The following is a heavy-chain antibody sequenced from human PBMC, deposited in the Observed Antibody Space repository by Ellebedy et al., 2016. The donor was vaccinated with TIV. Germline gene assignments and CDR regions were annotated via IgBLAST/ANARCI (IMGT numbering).Heavy chain of an antibody. J-gene: IGHJ4*02. CDR2: INHSVST. Sequence: SETLSLXCAVYGGSFSGYYWSWIRQPPGKGLEWIGEINHSVSTYYNPSLKSRVAISVDTSKNQFSLKLSSVTAADTAVYYCARVASYYGSGSYRFDYWGQGTLVTVSS. CDR1: GGSFSGYY. D-gene: IGHD3-10*01. V-gene: IGHV4-34*01. CDR3: ARVASYYGSGSYRFDY.